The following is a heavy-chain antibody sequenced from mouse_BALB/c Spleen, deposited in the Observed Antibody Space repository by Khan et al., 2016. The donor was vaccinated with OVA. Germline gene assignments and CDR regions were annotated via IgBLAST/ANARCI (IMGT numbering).Heavy chain of an antibody. D-gene: IGHD2-4*01. CDR2: IWSGGTT. Sequence: QVQLKQSGPGLVQPSQSLSITCPVSGFSLTTYGVHWVRQSPGKGLKWLGVIWSGGTTDYSAAFISRLSITKDNSKSQVFFKMNSLQANDTAIYYCARNYDYDEGLAYWGQGTLVTVSA. J-gene: IGHJ3*01. CDR1: GFSLTTYG. V-gene: IGHV2-2*02. CDR3: ARNYDYDEGLAY.